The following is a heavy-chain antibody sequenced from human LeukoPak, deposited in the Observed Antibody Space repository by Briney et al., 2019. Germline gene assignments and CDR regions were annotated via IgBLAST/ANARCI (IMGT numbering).Heavy chain of an antibody. Sequence: GGSLRLSCAASGFTFSSYSMNWVRQAPGKGLEWVSSISSSSSYIYYADSVKGRFTISRDNAKNSLYLQMNSLRAEDTAVYYCARDPEYSGYDSGYDYWGQGTLVTVSS. CDR3: ARDPEYSGYDSGYDY. CDR2: ISSSSSYI. V-gene: IGHV3-21*01. J-gene: IGHJ4*02. CDR1: GFTFSSYS. D-gene: IGHD5-12*01.